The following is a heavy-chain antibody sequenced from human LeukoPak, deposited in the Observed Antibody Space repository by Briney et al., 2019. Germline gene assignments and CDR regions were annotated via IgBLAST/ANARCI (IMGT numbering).Heavy chain of an antibody. CDR3: AREASKRPLEWLLYPYYMDV. CDR1: GFTFSSYW. V-gene: IGHV3-7*01. Sequence: PGGSLRLSCAASGFTFSSYWMSWVRQAPGKGLEWVANIKQDGSEKYYVDSVKGRFTISRDNAKNSLYLQMNSLRAEDTAVYYCAREASKRPLEWLLYPYYMDVWGKGTTVTVSS. J-gene: IGHJ6*03. D-gene: IGHD3-3*01. CDR2: IKQDGSEK.